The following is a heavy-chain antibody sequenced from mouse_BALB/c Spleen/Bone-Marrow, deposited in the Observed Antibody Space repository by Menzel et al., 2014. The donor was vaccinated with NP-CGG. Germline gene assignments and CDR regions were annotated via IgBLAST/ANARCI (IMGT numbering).Heavy chain of an antibody. J-gene: IGHJ4*01. CDR1: GFSIQDTY. V-gene: IGHV14-3*02. CDR3: THYDNNVDYAMDY. Sequence: VQLQQSGADLVKPGASVKLSCTASGFSIQDTYMHWVKPRPEQGLEWFGRSDPPTGNTKYDPKFQSKAPITADTSTNTAYLQLSSLTAEDTAVYYCTHYDNNVDYAMDYWGQGTSVAVSS. D-gene: IGHD2-1*01. CDR2: SDPPTGNT.